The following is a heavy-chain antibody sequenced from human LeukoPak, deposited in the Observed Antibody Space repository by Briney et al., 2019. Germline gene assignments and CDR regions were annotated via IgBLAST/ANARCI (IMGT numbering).Heavy chain of an antibody. V-gene: IGHV4-39*07. CDR1: GGSISSGGYY. CDR2: INHSGST. Sequence: SETLSLTCTVSGGSISSGGYYWSWIRQPPGKGLEWIGEINHSGSTNYNPSLKSRVTISVDTSKNQFSLKLSSVTAADTAVYYCARGPYSSGWGKHGNWFDPWGQGTLVTVSS. D-gene: IGHD6-19*01. J-gene: IGHJ5*02. CDR3: ARGPYSSGWGKHGNWFDP.